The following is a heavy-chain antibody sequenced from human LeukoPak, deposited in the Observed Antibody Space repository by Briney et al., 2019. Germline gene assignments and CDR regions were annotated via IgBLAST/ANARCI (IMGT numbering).Heavy chain of an antibody. CDR1: GGSFSGYY. Sequence: KPSETLSLTCAVYGGSFSGYYWSWIRQPPGKGLEWIGEINHSGSTNYNPSLKSRVTISVDTSKNQFSLKLSSVTAADTAVYYCARLGTSGPRFRGAPNFDYWGQGTLVTVSS. CDR3: ARLGTSGPRFRGAPNFDY. CDR2: INHSGST. D-gene: IGHD3-10*01. J-gene: IGHJ4*02. V-gene: IGHV4-34*01.